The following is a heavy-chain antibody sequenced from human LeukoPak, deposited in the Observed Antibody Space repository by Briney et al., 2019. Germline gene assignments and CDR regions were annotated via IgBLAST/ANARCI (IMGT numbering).Heavy chain of an antibody. CDR3: ARVVGVEPHFFSY. D-gene: IGHD1-26*01. J-gene: IGHJ4*02. Sequence: PSETLSLTCTVSGGSISSGGYYWSWIRQHPGKGLEWIGYIYYSGSTYYNPSLKSRVTISVDTSKNQFSLKLSSVTAADTAVYYCARVVGVEPHFFSYWGQGTLVTVSS. CDR2: IYYSGST. CDR1: GGSISSGGYY. V-gene: IGHV4-31*03.